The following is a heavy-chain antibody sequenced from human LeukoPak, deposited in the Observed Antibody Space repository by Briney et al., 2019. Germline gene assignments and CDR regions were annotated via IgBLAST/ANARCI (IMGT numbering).Heavy chain of an antibody. D-gene: IGHD1-26*01. V-gene: IGHV4-4*08. CDR3: AKEGMGSEATTADGAFDI. CDR1: GGSISVYH. CDR2: LYDIGMT. J-gene: IGHJ3*02. Sequence: SETLSLTCTVSGGSISVYHWSWIRQPPGKGLEWIGYLYDIGMTNYSPSLKSRVTISVDTSNNQISLKLTSVTAADTAIYFCAKEGMGSEATTADGAFDIWGQGTTVTVSS.